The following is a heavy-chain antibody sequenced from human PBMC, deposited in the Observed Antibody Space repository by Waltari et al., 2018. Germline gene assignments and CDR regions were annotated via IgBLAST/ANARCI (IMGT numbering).Heavy chain of an antibody. D-gene: IGHD3-10*01. CDR1: GYTFTSYA. CDR2: INAGNGNT. J-gene: IGHJ4*02. CDR3: VVTSGFGEEY. Sequence: QVQLVQSGAEVKKPGASVKVSCTASGYTFTSYAMPRVRQAPGQRLEWMGWINAGNGNTKYSQECQGRVTITRDTSASTAYMELSSLRSEDMAVYYCVVTSGFGEEYWGQGTLVTVSS. V-gene: IGHV1-3*03.